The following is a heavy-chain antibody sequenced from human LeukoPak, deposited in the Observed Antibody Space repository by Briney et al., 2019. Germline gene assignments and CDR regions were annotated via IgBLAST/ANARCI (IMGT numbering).Heavy chain of an antibody. CDR2: IYYSGST. Sequence: PSETLSLTCTVSGGSISSYYWSWIRQPPGKGLEWIGYIYYSGSTNYNPSLKSRVTISVDTSKNQFSLKLSSVTAADTAVYYCARDPNDAFDIWGQGTMVTVSP. V-gene: IGHV4-59*01. CDR3: ARDPNDAFDI. J-gene: IGHJ3*02. CDR1: GGSISSYY.